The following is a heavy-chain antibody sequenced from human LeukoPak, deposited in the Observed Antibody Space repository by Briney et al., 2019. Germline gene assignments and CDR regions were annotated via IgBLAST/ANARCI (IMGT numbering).Heavy chain of an antibody. V-gene: IGHV3-73*01. D-gene: IGHD1-7*01. CDR3: TSLSGDNWNYGGNFDS. CDR2: IRSKTNNYAS. Sequence: GGSLRLSCAASGFTFSGSALHWVRQASGKGLEWIGRIRSKTNNYASTYAASVTGRFTISRDDAESTAYLQMNSLKTEDTAVYYCTSLSGDNWNYGGNFDSWGQGTLVTVSS. J-gene: IGHJ4*02. CDR1: GFTFSGSA.